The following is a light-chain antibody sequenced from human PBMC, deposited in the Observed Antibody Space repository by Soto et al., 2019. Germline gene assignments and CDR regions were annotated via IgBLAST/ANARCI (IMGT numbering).Light chain of an antibody. CDR1: QSINSW. V-gene: IGKV1-5*03. Sequence: DIQMTQSPSTLSASVGDRVTITCRASQSINSWLAWYQQKPGKAPKLLIYEAPTLQSGVPSRFSGSGSGTEFTLTISSLQPDDFATYYCQQYISYCTFGPGTKVDIK. J-gene: IGKJ3*01. CDR3: QQYISYCT. CDR2: EAP.